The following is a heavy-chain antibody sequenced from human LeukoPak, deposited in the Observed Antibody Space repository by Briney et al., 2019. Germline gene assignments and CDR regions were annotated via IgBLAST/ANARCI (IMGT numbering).Heavy chain of an antibody. CDR1: GGSISSYY. CDR2: IYYCGST. Sequence: SETLSLTCTVSGGSISSYYWSWIRQPPGKGLEWIGYIYYCGSTNYNPSLKSRVTISVDTSKNQFSLKLSSVTAADTAVYYCVRGGFTPNPGWYYYMDVWGKGTTVTVSS. CDR3: VRGGFTPNPGWYYYMDV. J-gene: IGHJ6*03. V-gene: IGHV4-59*01. D-gene: IGHD6-19*01.